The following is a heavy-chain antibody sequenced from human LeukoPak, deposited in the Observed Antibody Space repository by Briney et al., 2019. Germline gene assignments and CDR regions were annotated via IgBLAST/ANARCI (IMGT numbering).Heavy chain of an antibody. Sequence: SEPLSLTCTVAGGSISSGSYYWSWIRQPAGKGLEWSVRIYTSGSTKYNPSLNVRVTISVDTSKNQFSLKLSSVTASDTAVYYCARAKGYSGTYYGPYYYYYYMDVWGKGTTVTVSS. D-gene: IGHD1-26*01. V-gene: IGHV4-61*02. CDR2: IYTSGST. CDR1: GGSISSGSYY. CDR3: ARAKGYSGTYYGPYYYYYYMDV. J-gene: IGHJ6*03.